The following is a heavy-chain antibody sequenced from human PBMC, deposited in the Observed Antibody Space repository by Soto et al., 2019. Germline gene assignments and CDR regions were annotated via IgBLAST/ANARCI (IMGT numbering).Heavy chain of an antibody. Sequence: GGSLRLSCAASGFSFSNYGMYWVRQAPGKGLEWVAVIWNDGSNKYYADSVKGRFTISRDNSKNTVYLQMNSLRAEDTTVYYCARGRGSSVWSGFYNYMDVWGKGTTVTVSS. J-gene: IGHJ6*03. CDR1: GFSFSNYG. D-gene: IGHD6-19*01. CDR3: ARGRGSSVWSGFYNYMDV. CDR2: IWNDGSNK. V-gene: IGHV3-33*01.